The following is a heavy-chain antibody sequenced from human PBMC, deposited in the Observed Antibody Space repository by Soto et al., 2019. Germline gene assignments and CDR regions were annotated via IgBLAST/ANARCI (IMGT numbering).Heavy chain of an antibody. D-gene: IGHD4-17*01. CDR1: GGSISSGDYY. CDR3: ARVERILKYGDYVYYYYGMDV. CDR2: IDYSGST. J-gene: IGHJ6*02. V-gene: IGHV4-31*03. Sequence: QVQLQESGPGLVKPSQTLSLTCTVSGGSISSGDYYWSWIRQHPGKGLEWIGYIDYSGSTYYNPSLKSRVTISVDTSKKQFSLKLSSVTAADTAVYYCARVERILKYGDYVYYYYGMDVWGQGTTVTVSS.